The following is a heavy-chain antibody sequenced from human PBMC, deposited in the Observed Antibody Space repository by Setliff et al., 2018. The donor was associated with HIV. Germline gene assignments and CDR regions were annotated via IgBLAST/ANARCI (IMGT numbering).Heavy chain of an antibody. V-gene: IGHV1-69*05. CDR2: IIPIFGTA. D-gene: IGHD3-10*01. Sequence: SVKVSCKASGYTFSSYGISWVRQAPGQGLEWMGGIIPIFGTANYAQKFQGRVTITTDESTSTAYMELSSLRSEDTAVYYCASSAYGSGSYPNYGMDVWGQGTTVTVSS. CDR3: ASSAYGSGSYPNYGMDV. J-gene: IGHJ6*02. CDR1: GYTFSSYG.